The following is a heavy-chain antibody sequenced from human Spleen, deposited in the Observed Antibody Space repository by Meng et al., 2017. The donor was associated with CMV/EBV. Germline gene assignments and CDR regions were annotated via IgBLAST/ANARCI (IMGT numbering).Heavy chain of an antibody. D-gene: IGHD3-22*01. Sequence: ASGFTFSDYSMNWVRQAPGQGLEWVSSITGRSSYIYYADSVKGRFTISRDNAKNSLYLQMNSLRAEDTAVYYCARAIYYDSSGYLYWGQGTLVTVSS. CDR2: ITGRSSYI. J-gene: IGHJ4*02. CDR1: GFTFSDYS. V-gene: IGHV3-21*01. CDR3: ARAIYYDSSGYLY.